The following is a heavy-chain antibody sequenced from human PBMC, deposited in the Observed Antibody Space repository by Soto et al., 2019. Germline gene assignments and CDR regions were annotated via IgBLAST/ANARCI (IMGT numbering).Heavy chain of an antibody. Sequence: GGSLRLSCAASGFTFSSYAMHWFRQAPGKGLEWVAVISYDGSNKYYADSVKGRFTISRDNSKNTPYLQMNSLRAEDTAVYYCAREGGYNWNYVPSYYYYGMDVWGQGTTVTVSS. CDR2: ISYDGSNK. CDR1: GFTFSSYA. J-gene: IGHJ6*02. CDR3: AREGGYNWNYVPSYYYYGMDV. D-gene: IGHD1-7*01. V-gene: IGHV3-30-3*01.